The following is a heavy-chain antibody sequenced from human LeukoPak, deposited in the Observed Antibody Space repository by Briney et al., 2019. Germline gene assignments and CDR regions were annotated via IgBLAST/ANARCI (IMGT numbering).Heavy chain of an antibody. J-gene: IGHJ3*02. D-gene: IGHD5-24*01. Sequence: GGSLRLSCAASGFTFSSYAMNWVRQAPGKGLEWVSAISNGGGSTYHADSVKGRFSISRDNSKNTLYLQMNSLKDEDTAAYYCATKGTVEMATIAAFEIWGQGTMVTVSS. CDR1: GFTFSSYA. CDR2: ISNGGGST. V-gene: IGHV3-23*01. CDR3: ATKGTVEMATIAAFEI.